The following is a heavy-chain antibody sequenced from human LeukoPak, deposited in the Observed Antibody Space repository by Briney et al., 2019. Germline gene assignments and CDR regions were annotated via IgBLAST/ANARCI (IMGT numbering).Heavy chain of an antibody. Sequence: APVEVSCKVSGYTLTELSMHWVRQAPGKGLEWMGGFDPEDGETIYAQKFQGRVTMTEDTSTDTAYMELSSLRSEDTAVYYCATRTYSGYDWEFDYWGQGTLVTVSS. D-gene: IGHD5-12*01. CDR3: ATRTYSGYDWEFDY. J-gene: IGHJ4*02. CDR2: FDPEDGET. CDR1: GYTLTELS. V-gene: IGHV1-24*01.